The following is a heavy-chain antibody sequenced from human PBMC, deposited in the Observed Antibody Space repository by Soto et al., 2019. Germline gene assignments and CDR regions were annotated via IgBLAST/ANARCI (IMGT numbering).Heavy chain of an antibody. CDR1: GYTFTGYG. CDR2: ASPLRATT. Sequence: QAQLXXXXAEVKEPWASVKVSCKASGYTFTGYGITWVRQAPGQGLPLMGWASPLRATTNYAPKFQGRVTMTTHTSTNMAYMEMRSLRSDDTAVYYCARAGTAEADFWGQGTLVTVPS. V-gene: IGHV1-18*01. CDR3: ARAGTAEADF. J-gene: IGHJ4*02. D-gene: IGHD2-21*02.